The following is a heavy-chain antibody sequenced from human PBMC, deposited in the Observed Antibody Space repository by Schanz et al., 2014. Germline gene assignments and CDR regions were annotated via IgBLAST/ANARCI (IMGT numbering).Heavy chain of an antibody. J-gene: IGHJ4*02. CDR3: AKYRGYYRVSGSYRELEY. CDR1: GLIFSNYV. CDR2: IGTSGGT. V-gene: IGHV3-23*01. Sequence: EVQLLESGGGLVQPGGSLKLSCAASGLIFSNYVMSWVRQAPGKGLEWVSTIGTSGGTNYAESVKGRFTMSRDNSKNTLYLQMNSLRPEDTAVYYCAKYRGYYRVSGSYRELEYWGQGTLVTVSS. D-gene: IGHD3-10*01.